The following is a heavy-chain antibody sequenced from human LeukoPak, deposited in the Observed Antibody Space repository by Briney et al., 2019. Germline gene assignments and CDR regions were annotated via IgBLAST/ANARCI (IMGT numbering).Heavy chain of an antibody. CDR3: AKVSARELPPLFRYFDY. D-gene: IGHD1-26*01. V-gene: IGHV3-30*02. J-gene: IGHJ4*02. CDR1: GFTFSSYG. Sequence: GGSLRLSCAASGFTFSSYGMHWVRQAPGKGLEWVAFIRYDGSNKYYADSVKGRFTISRDNSKNTLYLQMNSLRAEDTAVYYCAKVSARELPPLFRYFDYWGQGTLVTVSS. CDR2: IRYDGSNK.